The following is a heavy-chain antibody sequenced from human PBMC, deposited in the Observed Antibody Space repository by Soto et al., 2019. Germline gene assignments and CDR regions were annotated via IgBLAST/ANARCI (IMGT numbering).Heavy chain of an antibody. Sequence: PGGSLRLSCAASGFTFSTYAMSWVRQAPAKGLEWVSGISGSGDNTYYADSVKGRFAISRDNSKNTLYLQLSSLRAEDTATYYCAKVSERWLRGPSPSWYFDLWGRGTLVTVSS. V-gene: IGHV3-23*01. CDR3: AKVSERWLRGPSPSWYFDL. CDR2: ISGSGDNT. D-gene: IGHD5-18*01. CDR1: GFTFSTYA. J-gene: IGHJ2*01.